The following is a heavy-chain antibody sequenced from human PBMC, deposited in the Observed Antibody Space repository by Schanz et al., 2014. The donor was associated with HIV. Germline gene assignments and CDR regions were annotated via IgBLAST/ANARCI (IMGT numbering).Heavy chain of an antibody. Sequence: VQLVESGGGVVQPGRSLRLSCAASGFTLSNSAMHWVRQAPGKGLEWVSGISGSGGSTYYADSVKGRFTISRDNANNFVYLEMNGLRVEDTAVYYCAKDLGAGGGSCFDSWGQGTLVTVST. CDR3: AKDLGAGGGSCFDS. CDR2: ISGSGGST. CDR1: GFTLSNSA. D-gene: IGHD2-15*01. V-gene: IGHV3-23*04. J-gene: IGHJ4*02.